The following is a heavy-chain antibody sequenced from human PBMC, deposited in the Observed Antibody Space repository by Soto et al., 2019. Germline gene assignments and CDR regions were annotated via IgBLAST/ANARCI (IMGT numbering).Heavy chain of an antibody. CDR3: ARDHGSYPFDY. J-gene: IGHJ4*02. Sequence: GGSLRLSCAASGFTFSSYGMHWVRQAPGKGLEWVAVIWYDGSNKYYADSVKGRFTISRDNSKNTLYLQMNSLRSEDTSVYYCARDHGSYPFDYWGQGTLVTVSS. D-gene: IGHD1-26*01. CDR1: GFTFSSYG. V-gene: IGHV3-33*01. CDR2: IWYDGSNK.